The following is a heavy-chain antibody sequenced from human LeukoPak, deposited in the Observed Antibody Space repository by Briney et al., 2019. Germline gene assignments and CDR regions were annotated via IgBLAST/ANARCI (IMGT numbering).Heavy chain of an antibody. Sequence: GPSVNVSCKASGYTFTSYDIDWVRQATGQGLEWMGWMNPNSGNTGHAQKFQGRVTMTRNTSISTAYMELSSLKSEDTAVYYCARVGYYDSSGYYSPQKAFDYWGQGPLVTVSS. J-gene: IGHJ4*02. D-gene: IGHD3-22*01. CDR1: GYTFTSYD. CDR3: ARVGYYDSSGYYSPQKAFDY. V-gene: IGHV1-8*01. CDR2: MNPNSGNT.